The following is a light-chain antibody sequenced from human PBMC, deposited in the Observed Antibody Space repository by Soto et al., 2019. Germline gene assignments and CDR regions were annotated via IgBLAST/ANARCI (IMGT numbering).Light chain of an antibody. CDR1: SNDIGGYNL. CDR2: EAS. Sequence: QLVLTQPASVSGSPGQSITISCTGTSNDIGGYNLVSWYQQHPGKAPKLIIFEASERPSGVSDRFSGSRSGNTASLTISSLQTEDEAEYSCCSFAGGATFVFGGGTKLTVL. CDR3: CSFAGGATFV. J-gene: IGLJ2*01. V-gene: IGLV2-23*02.